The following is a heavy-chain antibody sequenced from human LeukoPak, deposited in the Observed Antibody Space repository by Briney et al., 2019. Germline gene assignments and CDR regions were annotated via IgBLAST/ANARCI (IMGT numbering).Heavy chain of an antibody. CDR3: SRGLTSPGEKYWFDY. CDR1: GFTFRDYA. V-gene: IGHV3-49*04. Sequence: GGSLRLSCAGSGFTFRDYALNWVRQAPGKGLEWVGLVRSKIYGGTSEYAASVKGRFTVSRDDSNNIAFLQMNGLTTEDTAVYYCSRGLTSPGEKYWFDYWGQGALVTVSS. D-gene: IGHD2-8*02. CDR2: VRSKIYGGTS. J-gene: IGHJ4*02.